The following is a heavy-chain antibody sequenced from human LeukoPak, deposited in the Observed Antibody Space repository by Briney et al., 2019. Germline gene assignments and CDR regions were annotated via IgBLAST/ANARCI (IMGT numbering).Heavy chain of an antibody. CDR3: IKDMGFDLLKDAFHI. CDR2: ISWDSGSQ. CDR1: GFSLDDYA. Sequence: AGGSLRLSCVGTGFSLDDYAMHWVRQVPGKGLEWVSSISWDSGSQAYADSVKGRFTISRDNAKNSLFLEMNSLRPKDTAFYYCIKDMGFDLLKDAFHIWGQGTLVTVSS. V-gene: IGHV3-9*01. D-gene: IGHD1-26*01. J-gene: IGHJ3*02.